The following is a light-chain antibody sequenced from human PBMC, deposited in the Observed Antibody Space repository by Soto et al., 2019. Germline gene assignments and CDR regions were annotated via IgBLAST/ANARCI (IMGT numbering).Light chain of an antibody. J-gene: IGLJ1*01. CDR3: SSYIDVGTHYV. CDR2: EVS. Sequence: QSVLTQPASVSGSPGQSITISCTGTTTDIGAYDFVSWYQHHPGKAPKLMIYEVSNRPSGISNRFSASKSGNTASLTISGLQAEDEAEYYCSSYIDVGTHYVFGTGTKLTVL. CDR1: TTDIGAYDF. V-gene: IGLV2-14*01.